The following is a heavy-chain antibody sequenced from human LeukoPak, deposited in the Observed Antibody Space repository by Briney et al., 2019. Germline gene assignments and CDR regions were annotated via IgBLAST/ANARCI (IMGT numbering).Heavy chain of an antibody. CDR2: IRQDGAEK. V-gene: IGHV3-7*01. CDR3: ARAPYYESSGPL. J-gene: IGHJ4*02. Sequence: GGSLRLSCAASGFTFSNHWMSWVRQAPGKGLEWVANIRQDGAEKYYVDSVKGRFTISRDNAKNSVYLEMNSLRVEDTAVYFCARAPYYESSGPLWGQGTLVTVSS. D-gene: IGHD3-22*01. CDR1: GFTFSNHW.